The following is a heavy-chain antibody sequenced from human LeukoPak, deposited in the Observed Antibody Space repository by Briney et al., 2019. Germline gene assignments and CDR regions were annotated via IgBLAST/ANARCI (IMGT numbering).Heavy chain of an antibody. Sequence: PGRSLRLSCAASGFTFSSYGMHWVRQAPGKGLEWVAVISYDGSNKYYADSVKGRFTISRDNSKNTLYLQMNSLRAEDTAVYYCAKDPFIVVVPAAMEPYNGGYFDYWGQGTLVTVSS. CDR3: AKDPFIVVVPAAMEPYNGGYFDY. D-gene: IGHD2-2*01. J-gene: IGHJ4*02. V-gene: IGHV3-30*18. CDR2: ISYDGSNK. CDR1: GFTFSSYG.